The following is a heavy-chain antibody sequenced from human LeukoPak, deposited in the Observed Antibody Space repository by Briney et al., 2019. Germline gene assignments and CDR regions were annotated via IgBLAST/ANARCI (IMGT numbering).Heavy chain of an antibody. D-gene: IGHD5-18*01. CDR2: ISYDGSNE. V-gene: IGHV3-30-3*01. CDR1: GFTFSSYA. CDR3: ARGVDWSYGISDGMDV. Sequence: GGSLRLSCAASGFTFSSYAMHWVRQAPGKGLEWVAVISYDGSNEYYADSVKGRFTISRDNSKNTLYLQMNSLRAEDTAVYYCARGVDWSYGISDGMDVWGQGTTVTVSS. J-gene: IGHJ6*02.